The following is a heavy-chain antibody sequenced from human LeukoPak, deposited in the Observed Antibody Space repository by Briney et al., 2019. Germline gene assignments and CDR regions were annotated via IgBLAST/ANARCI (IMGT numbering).Heavy chain of an antibody. CDR2: IYYSGST. CDR3: ARYTSSSDPYFDY. Sequence: SETLSLTCTVSGGSISSYYWTWIRQPPGKGLEWIGYIYYSGSTNYNPSLKSRVTMSVDTSKNQFSLKLSSVTAADTAVYYCARYTSSSDPYFDYWGQGALVTVSS. D-gene: IGHD6-6*01. CDR1: GGSISSYY. J-gene: IGHJ4*02. V-gene: IGHV4-59*12.